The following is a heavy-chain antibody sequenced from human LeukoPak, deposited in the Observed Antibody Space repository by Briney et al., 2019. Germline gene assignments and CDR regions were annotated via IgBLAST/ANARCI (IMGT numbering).Heavy chain of an antibody. D-gene: IGHD3-10*01. Sequence: GGSLRLSCAASGFTFSTYGMDWVRQAPGKGLEWVSSVSFTSSSIDYADSVKGRFTISRDNAKNSLYLQMNSLRAEDTAVYYCARRLGGSGSYYLYYYYYYMDVWGKGTTVTVSS. CDR2: VSFTSSSI. V-gene: IGHV3-21*01. CDR1: GFTFSTYG. J-gene: IGHJ6*03. CDR3: ARRLGGSGSYYLYYYYYYMDV.